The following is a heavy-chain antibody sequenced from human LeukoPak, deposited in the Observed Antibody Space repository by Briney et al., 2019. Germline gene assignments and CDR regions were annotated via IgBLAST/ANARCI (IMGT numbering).Heavy chain of an antibody. CDR1: GYTFTNYY. CDR3: ARSMSRGFLEWLLDY. Sequence: ASVKVSCKASGYTFTNYYIHWVRQAPGQGLEWMGIINPSGGSTNFAQKFQGRVTMTTDTSTITVYMELSSLRSEDTAVYYCARSMSRGFLEWLLDYWGQGTLVTVSS. J-gene: IGHJ4*02. CDR2: INPSGGST. D-gene: IGHD3-3*01. V-gene: IGHV1-46*01.